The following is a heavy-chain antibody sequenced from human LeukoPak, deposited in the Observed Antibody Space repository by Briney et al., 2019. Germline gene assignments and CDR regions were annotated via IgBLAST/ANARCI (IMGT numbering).Heavy chain of an antibody. V-gene: IGHV4-39*01. CDR1: GGSISSSSYY. CDR3: ASAYYYGSGSYLNFDY. CDR2: IYYSGST. Sequence: SETLSLTCTVSGGSISSSSYYWGWLRQPPGKGLEWIGSIYYSGSTYYNPSLKSRVTISVDTSKNQFSLKLSSVTAADTAVYYCASAYYYGSGSYLNFDYWGQGTLVTVSS. D-gene: IGHD3-10*01. J-gene: IGHJ4*02.